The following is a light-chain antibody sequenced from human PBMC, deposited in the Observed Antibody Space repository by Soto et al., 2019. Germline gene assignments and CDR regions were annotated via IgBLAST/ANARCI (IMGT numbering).Light chain of an antibody. CDR1: SSDVGAYNY. CDR2: EVY. CDR3: SSFAGSNYV. J-gene: IGLJ6*01. Sequence: QSALTQPPSASGSPGQSVTISCTGTSSDVGAYNYVSWYQQHPGKAPKLMIYEVYKRPSGVPDRFSGSKSGNMASLTVSGLKAEDEADYYCSSFAGSNYVFGTGTKVTVL. V-gene: IGLV2-8*01.